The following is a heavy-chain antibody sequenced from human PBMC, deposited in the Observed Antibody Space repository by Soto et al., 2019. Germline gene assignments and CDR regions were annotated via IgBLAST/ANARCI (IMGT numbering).Heavy chain of an antibody. Sequence: ASVKVSCKASGYTFTSYAMHLVRQAPVQILELIVWINAGNFNTKYSQKFQGRFTITMYTSAITSYIELIILISEYTSVYYCARAYGTVVVIGPWGQGTLVTVSS. J-gene: IGHJ5*02. CDR3: ARAYGTVVVIGP. D-gene: IGHD3-22*01. V-gene: IGHV1-3*01. CDR2: INAGNFNT. CDR1: GYTFTSYA.